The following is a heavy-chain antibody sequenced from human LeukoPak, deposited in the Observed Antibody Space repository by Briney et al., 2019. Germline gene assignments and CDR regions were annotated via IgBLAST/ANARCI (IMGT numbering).Heavy chain of an antibody. CDR2: ISGYRGDT. V-gene: IGHV1-18*01. J-gene: IGHJ4*02. D-gene: IGHD4-23*01. CDR1: GYSFTGNG. CDR3: VRDRGDIYGDNANFDY. Sequence: ASVTVSCKASGYSFTGNGISWVRPAPGQGLAWMGWISGYRGDTNYAQSLQDRVTMTTDTSTSTAYMELRSLRSDDTAVYYCVRDRGDIYGDNANFDYWGQGTLVTVSS.